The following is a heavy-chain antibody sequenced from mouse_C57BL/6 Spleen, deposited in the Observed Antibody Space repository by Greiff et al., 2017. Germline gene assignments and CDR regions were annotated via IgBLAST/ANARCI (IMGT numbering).Heavy chain of an antibody. CDR2: IDPETGGT. V-gene: IGHV1-15*01. CDR1: GYTFTDYE. D-gene: IGHD2-1*01. Sequence: VQVVESGAELVRPGASVTLSCKASGYTFTDYEMHWVKQTPVHGLEWIGAIDPETGGTAYNQKFQGKDILTAEESSSTAYMELRSLTSEDSSVYYCTRGYYYYFDYWGQGTTRTVAS. J-gene: IGHJ2*01. CDR3: TRGYYYYFDY.